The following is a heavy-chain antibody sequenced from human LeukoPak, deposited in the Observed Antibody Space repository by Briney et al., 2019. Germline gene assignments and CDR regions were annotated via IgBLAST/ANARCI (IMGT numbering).Heavy chain of an antibody. D-gene: IGHD1-14*01. Sequence: SETLSLTCTVSGDSISSSSYYWDWIRQPPWKGLEWIGSTFYSGSTYYNPSLKSRVTISVDTSKNQFSLKLSSVTAADTAVYYCAGLIRPGWFDPWGQGTLVTVSS. J-gene: IGHJ5*02. V-gene: IGHV4-39*01. CDR1: GDSISSSSYY. CDR3: AGLIRPGWFDP. CDR2: TFYSGST.